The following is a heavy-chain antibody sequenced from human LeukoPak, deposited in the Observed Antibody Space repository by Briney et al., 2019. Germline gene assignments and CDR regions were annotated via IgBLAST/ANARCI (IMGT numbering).Heavy chain of an antibody. CDR3: ARDPGIAVAEGAFDI. Sequence: SETLSLTCTVSGGSISSYYWSWIRQPPGKGLEWIGYIYYSGSTKYNPSLKSRVTISVDTSKNQFSLKLSSVTAADTAVYYCARDPGIAVAEGAFDIWGQGTMVTVSS. J-gene: IGHJ3*02. CDR1: GGSISSYY. D-gene: IGHD6-19*01. V-gene: IGHV4-59*01. CDR2: IYYSGST.